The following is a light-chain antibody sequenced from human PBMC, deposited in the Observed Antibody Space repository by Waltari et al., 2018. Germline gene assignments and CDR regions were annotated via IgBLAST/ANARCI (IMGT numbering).Light chain of an antibody. V-gene: IGLV2-14*01. J-gene: IGLJ2*01. CDR2: DVT. Sequence: QSVLTQPASVSGSPGQSITISCPGPTSDVGGYNYVPWYQQYPGKAPRLMIYDVTKRPSGVSNRFSGSKSGNTASLTISGLQAEDEADYYCSSYTSSGTLRIFGGGTKVTAL. CDR3: SSYTSSGTLRI. CDR1: TSDVGGYNY.